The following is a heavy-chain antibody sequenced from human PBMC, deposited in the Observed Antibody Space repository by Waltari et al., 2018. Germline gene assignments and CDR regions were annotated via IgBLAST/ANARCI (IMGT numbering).Heavy chain of an antibody. CDR1: GYSISSGYY. CDR2: IYHSGST. D-gene: IGHD5-18*01. CDR3: ASQLRVDTAPFDI. J-gene: IGHJ3*02. V-gene: IGHV4-38-2*01. Sequence: QVQLQESGPGLVTPSETLSLTCAVSGYSISSGYYWGWIRQPPGKGLEWIGSIYHSGSTYYNPSLKSRVTISVDTSKNQFSLKLSSVTAADTAVYYCASQLRVDTAPFDIWGQGTMVTVSS.